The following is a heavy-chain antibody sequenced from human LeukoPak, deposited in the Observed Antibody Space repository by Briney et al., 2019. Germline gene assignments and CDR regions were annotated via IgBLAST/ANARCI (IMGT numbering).Heavy chain of an antibody. CDR3: ASSPDSYGYP. J-gene: IGHJ5*02. CDR2: INHSGST. V-gene: IGHV4-34*01. D-gene: IGHD5-18*01. CDR1: GGSFSGYY. Sequence: DPSETLSLTCAVYGGSFSGYYRSWIRQPPGKGLEWIGEINHSGSTNYNPSLKSRVTISVDTSKNQFSLKLSSVTAADTAVYYCASSPDSYGYPWGQGTLVTVSS.